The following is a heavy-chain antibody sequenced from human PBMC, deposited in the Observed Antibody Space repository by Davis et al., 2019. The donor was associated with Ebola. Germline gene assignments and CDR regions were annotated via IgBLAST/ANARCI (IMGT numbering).Heavy chain of an antibody. CDR2: IKQDGSEK. Sequence: GESLKISCAASGFTFSSYWMSWVRQAPGKGLEWVANIKQDGSEKYYVDSVKGRFTISRDNAKNSLYLQMNSLRAEDTAVYYCARVRQLVWFDPWGQGTLVTVSS. D-gene: IGHD6-6*01. CDR3: ARVRQLVWFDP. J-gene: IGHJ5*02. CDR1: GFTFSSYW. V-gene: IGHV3-7*01.